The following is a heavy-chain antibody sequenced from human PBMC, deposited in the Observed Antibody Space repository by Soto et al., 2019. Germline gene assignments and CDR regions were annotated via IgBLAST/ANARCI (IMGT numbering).Heavy chain of an antibody. CDR1: GYTFTSYD. CDR2: MNPNSGNT. Sequence: ASVKVSCKASGYTFTSYDINWVRQATGQGLEWMGWMNPNSGNTGYAQRFQGRVTMTRNTSISTAYMELSSLRSEDTAVYYCARERDYGYVYYGSGSIPVGFVPRGQGTLVTVSS. J-gene: IGHJ5*02. D-gene: IGHD3-10*01. V-gene: IGHV1-8*01. CDR3: ARERDYGYVYYGSGSIPVGFVP.